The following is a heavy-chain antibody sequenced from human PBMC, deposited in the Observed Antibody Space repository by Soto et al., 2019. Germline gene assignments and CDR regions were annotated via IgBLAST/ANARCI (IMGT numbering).Heavy chain of an antibody. D-gene: IGHD3-22*01. CDR1: GFTFSDSY. CDR2: ISSSGSTI. CDR3: ARQKAWTGEWLSLYAPGMDV. J-gene: IGHJ6*02. V-gene: IGHV3-11*01. Sequence: QVQLVESGGDFVKPGGSLRLSCAASGFTFSDSYMSWIRQAPGKGLEWLSYISSSGSTIYYADSVKGRFTISRDNAKNSLYLQMNSLRAEDTAVYYCARQKAWTGEWLSLYAPGMDVWGQGTTVTVSS.